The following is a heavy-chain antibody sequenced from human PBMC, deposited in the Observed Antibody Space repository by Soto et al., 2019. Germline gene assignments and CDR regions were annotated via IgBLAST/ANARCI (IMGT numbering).Heavy chain of an antibody. CDR3: ERTDSAGYYHY. Sequence: SETLSLTCAVSGDSISSGYHWAWIRQPPGKGLERIASIYHSGTTYYNPSLKSRVTISVDTSKNQFSLRLTSVTAADSAMYYCERTDSAGYYHYFGQGTLVTVSS. V-gene: IGHV4-38-2*01. D-gene: IGHD3-22*01. J-gene: IGHJ4*02. CDR1: GDSISSGYH. CDR2: IYHSGTT.